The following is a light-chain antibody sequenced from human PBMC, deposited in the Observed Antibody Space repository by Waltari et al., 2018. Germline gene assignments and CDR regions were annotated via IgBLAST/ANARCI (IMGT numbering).Light chain of an antibody. CDR3: QSTDSSANVV. Sequence: SYELTQPPSVSVSPGQTARITCSGDDLRHHYGCWYQQKPGQAPVVIIYKDTERPSGIPERFSGSGSEATVTLTISGVQAEDEADYYCQSTDSSANVVFGGGTKLTVL. J-gene: IGLJ2*01. CDR2: KDT. CDR1: DLRHHY. V-gene: IGLV3-25*03.